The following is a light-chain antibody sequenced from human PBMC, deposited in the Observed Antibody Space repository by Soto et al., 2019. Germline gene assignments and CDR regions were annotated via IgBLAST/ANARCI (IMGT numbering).Light chain of an antibody. CDR1: QNIGVY. CDR3: HQTAANPWT. J-gene: IGKJ1*01. Sequence: DIQMTQSPSSLSASVGDRFTITCRASQNIGVYLNWYQKKPGKAPKLLIHAASSLHSGVPSTFSGSGSGTDFALTISSLQPEDFATYYCHQTAANPWTFAQGTKVDI. CDR2: AAS. V-gene: IGKV1-39*01.